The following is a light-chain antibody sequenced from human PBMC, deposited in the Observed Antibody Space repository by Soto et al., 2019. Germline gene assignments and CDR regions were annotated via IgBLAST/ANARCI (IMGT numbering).Light chain of an antibody. CDR3: HQYDNSLWT. J-gene: IGKJ1*01. CDR2: GVA. CDR1: QRFSASS. Sequence: EIVLTQSPGTLSLSPGERATLPCRASQRFSASSLAWYQQKPGQAPRLLIYGVANRATGIADRFSGSGSVTDFTLSISRLEPEDFAVYYCHQYDNSLWTFGQWTKVEIK. V-gene: IGKV3-20*01.